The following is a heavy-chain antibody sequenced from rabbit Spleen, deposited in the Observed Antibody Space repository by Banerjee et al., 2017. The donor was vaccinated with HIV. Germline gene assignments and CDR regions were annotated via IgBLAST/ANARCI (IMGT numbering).Heavy chain of an antibody. CDR1: GFSFSSNW. V-gene: IGHV1S40*01. D-gene: IGHD1-1*01. CDR3: ARDTSSSFSSYGMDL. Sequence: QSLEESGGGLVKPGGTLTLTCTVSGFSFSSNWICWVRQAPGKGLEWIACIDTNNGDTDYANWPKGRFSISKTSSTTVTLQMTSLTAADTATYFCARDTSSSFSSYGMDLWGQGTLVTVS. CDR2: IDTNNGDT. J-gene: IGHJ6*01.